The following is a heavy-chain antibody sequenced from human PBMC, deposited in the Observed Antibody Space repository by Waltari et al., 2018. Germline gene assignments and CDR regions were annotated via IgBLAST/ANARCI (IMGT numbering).Heavy chain of an antibody. Sequence: QVQLQQWGAGLLKPSETLSLTCAVYGGSFSGYYWSWIRQPPGKGLEWLGEINHSGSTNNNPSLKSRVTISVDTSKNQFSLKRSSVTAADTAVYYCARGLRDGYNVILFQHWGQGTLVTVSS. J-gene: IGHJ1*01. V-gene: IGHV4-34*01. D-gene: IGHD5-12*01. CDR1: GGSFSGYY. CDR2: INHSGST. CDR3: ARGLRDGYNVILFQH.